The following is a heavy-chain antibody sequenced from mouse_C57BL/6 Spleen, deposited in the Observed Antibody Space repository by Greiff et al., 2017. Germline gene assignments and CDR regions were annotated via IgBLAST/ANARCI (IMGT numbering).Heavy chain of an antibody. CDR2: IDPSDSYT. CDR3: ARWFYGNYLGY. CDR1: GYTFTSYC. V-gene: IGHV1-69*01. D-gene: IGHD2-1*01. J-gene: IGHJ2*01. Sequence: QVQLQQPGAELVMPGASVKLSCKASGYTFTSYCMHWVKQRPGQGLEWIGEIDPSDSYTNYNQKFKGKSTLAVDKSSSTAYMQLSSLTSEDSAVYYCARWFYGNYLGYWGQGTTLTVSS.